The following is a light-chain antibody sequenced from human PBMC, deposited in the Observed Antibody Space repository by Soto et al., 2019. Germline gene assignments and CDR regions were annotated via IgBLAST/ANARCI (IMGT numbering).Light chain of an antibody. V-gene: IGKV3-11*01. CDR1: QSVSSY. CDR2: DAS. J-gene: IGKJ4*01. CDR3: QQRSNWPPLT. Sequence: EIVLTQSPATLSFSPGERATLSCRASQSVSSYLAWYQQKPGQAPRLLIYDASNRATGTPARFSGSGSVTAFTLTISSLEPEDFAVYYCQQRSNWPPLTFGGGTKVEIK.